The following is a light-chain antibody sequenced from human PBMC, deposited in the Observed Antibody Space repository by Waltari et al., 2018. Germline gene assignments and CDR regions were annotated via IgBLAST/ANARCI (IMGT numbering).Light chain of an antibody. J-gene: IGLJ3*02. Sequence: QSALTQPRSVSGSPGQSVTISCTGTSSHLRSYTYSSCYQHHPGKAPKAMIYDVTKRPSGVPDRFSGSKSGNTASLTISGLQAEDEADYYCCSYAGSYTWVFGGGTKVTVL. CDR3: CSYAGSYTWV. CDR1: SSHLRSYTY. CDR2: DVT. V-gene: IGLV2-11*01.